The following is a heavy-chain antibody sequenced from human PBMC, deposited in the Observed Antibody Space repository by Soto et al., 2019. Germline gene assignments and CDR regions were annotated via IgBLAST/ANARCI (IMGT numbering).Heavy chain of an antibody. CDR3: AREGVNGGNSEGAFDI. V-gene: IGHV1-69*04. J-gene: IGHJ3*02. Sequence: SVKVSCKASGGTFSSYTISWVRQAPGQGLEWMGRIIPILGIANYAQKFQGRVTITADKSTSTAYMELSSLRSEDTAVYYCAREGVNGGNSEGAFDIWGQGTMVTVS. CDR2: IIPILGIA. D-gene: IGHD2-21*02. CDR1: GGTFSSYT.